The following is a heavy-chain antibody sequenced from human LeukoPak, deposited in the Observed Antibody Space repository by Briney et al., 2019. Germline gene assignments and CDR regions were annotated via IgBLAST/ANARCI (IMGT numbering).Heavy chain of an antibody. CDR3: ARAVVVIPTLPDY. V-gene: IGHV1-2*02. D-gene: IGHD3-22*01. CDR1: RYTFTGYY. Sequence: ASVTVSFKASRYTFTGYYMHWVRQAPGQGLEWMGWINPNSGGTNYAQKFQGRVTMTRDTSISTAYMELSRLRSDDTAVYYCARAVVVIPTLPDYWGQGTLVTVSS. CDR2: INPNSGGT. J-gene: IGHJ4*02.